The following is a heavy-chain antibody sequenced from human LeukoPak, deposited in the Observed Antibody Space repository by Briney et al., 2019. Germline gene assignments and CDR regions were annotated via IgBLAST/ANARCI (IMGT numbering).Heavy chain of an antibody. CDR1: GGSISSSGYY. CDR3: ARHEYSGSYYGLSWFDP. CDR2: IYYSGST. J-gene: IGHJ5*02. V-gene: IGHV4-39*01. D-gene: IGHD1-26*01. Sequence: EILSLTCTVSGGSISSSGYYWGWIRQPPGKGLEWIASIYYSGSTYYNPSLKSRVTISVDTSKNQLSLKLSSLTAADTAVYYCARHEYSGSYYGLSWFDPWGQGTLVTVSS.